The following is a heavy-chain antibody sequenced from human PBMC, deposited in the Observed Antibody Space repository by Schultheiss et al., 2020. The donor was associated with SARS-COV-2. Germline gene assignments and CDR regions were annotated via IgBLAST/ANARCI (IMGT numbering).Heavy chain of an antibody. CDR1: GGSISSGGYY. D-gene: IGHD5-18*01. CDR2: IYTSGST. V-gene: IGHV4-61*02. J-gene: IGHJ6*02. Sequence: SETLSLTCTVSGGSISSGGYYWSWIRQHPGKGLEWIGRIYTSGSTNYNPSLKSRVTMSVDTSKNQFSLKLSSVTAADTAVYYCARIKCVQPGRCYYGMDVWGQGTTVTVSS. CDR3: ARIKCVQPGRCYYGMDV.